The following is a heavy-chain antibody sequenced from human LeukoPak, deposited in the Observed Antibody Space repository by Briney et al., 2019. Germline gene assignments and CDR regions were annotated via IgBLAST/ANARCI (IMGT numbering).Heavy chain of an antibody. V-gene: IGHV4-38-2*02. CDR3: ARDTEILMDV. J-gene: IGHJ6*04. CDR2: IYHSGST. CDR1: GYSISSGYY. Sequence: PSGTLSLTCTVSGYSISSGYYWGWIRQPPGKGLEWIGSIYHSGSTYYNPSLKSRVTISVDTSKNQFSLKLSSVTAADTAVYYCARDTEILMDVWGKGTTVTVSS.